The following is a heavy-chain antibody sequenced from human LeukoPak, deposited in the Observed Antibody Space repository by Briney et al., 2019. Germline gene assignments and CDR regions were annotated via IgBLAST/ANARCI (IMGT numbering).Heavy chain of an antibody. CDR1: GFTFSSYA. V-gene: IGHV3-30*04. CDR2: ISYDGSNK. D-gene: IGHD5/OR15-5a*01. Sequence: PGGSLRLSCAASGFTFSSYAMHWVRQAPGKGLEWVAVISYDGSNKYYADSVKGRFTISRDNSKSTLYLQMNSLRAEDTAVYYCASLRRFDYWGQGTLVTVSP. CDR3: ASLRRFDY. J-gene: IGHJ4*02.